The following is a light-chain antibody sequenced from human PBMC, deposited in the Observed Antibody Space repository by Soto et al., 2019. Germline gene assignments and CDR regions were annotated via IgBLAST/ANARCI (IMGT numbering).Light chain of an antibody. CDR2: EVS. Sequence: QSALTQPASVSGSPGQSITISCTGTSSDVGGYNLVSWYQQHPGKAPKLMIYEVSKRPSGVSNRLSGSKSGNTASLPISGVQAEDEADYYCCSYAGSSSFAVFGGGTKLTVL. V-gene: IGLV2-23*02. CDR3: CSYAGSSSFAV. CDR1: SSDVGGYNL. J-gene: IGLJ2*01.